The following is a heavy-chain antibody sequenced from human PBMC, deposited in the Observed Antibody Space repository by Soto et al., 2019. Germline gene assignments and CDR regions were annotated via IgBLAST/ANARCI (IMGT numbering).Heavy chain of an antibody. J-gene: IGHJ4*02. CDR3: ARGGRGSGYDSMDY. D-gene: IGHD5-12*01. V-gene: IGHV1-8*01. Sequence: ASVKVSCKASGYTFTNNDVTWVRQATGQGLEWMGWMNPNSGNTGYAQKFQGRVTMTRNTSISTAYMELSSLRSEDTAVYYCARGGRGSGYDSMDYWGQGTLVTVS. CDR2: MNPNSGNT. CDR1: GYTFTNND.